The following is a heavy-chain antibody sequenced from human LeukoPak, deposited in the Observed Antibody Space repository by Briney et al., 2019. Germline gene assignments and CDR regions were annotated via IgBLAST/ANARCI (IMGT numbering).Heavy chain of an antibody. J-gene: IGHJ4*02. CDR3: AKGIFGVVITKPTFDY. D-gene: IGHD3-3*01. CDR2: IIPILGIA. V-gene: IGHV1-69*04. CDR1: GGTFSSYA. Sequence: SVKVSCKASGGTFSSYAISWVRQAPGQGLEWMGRIIPILGIANYAQKFQGRVTITADKSTSTAYMELSSLRSEDTAVYYCAKGIFGVVITKPTFDYWGQGTLVTVSS.